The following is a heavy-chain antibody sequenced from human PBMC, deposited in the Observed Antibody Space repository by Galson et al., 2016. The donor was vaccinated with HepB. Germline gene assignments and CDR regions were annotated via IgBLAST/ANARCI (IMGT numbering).Heavy chain of an antibody. J-gene: IGHJ3*02. CDR3: ARVGGYCNSTSCYIGITFDI. CDR1: GYTFTSYD. V-gene: IGHV1-8*01. Sequence: SVKVSCKVSGYTFTSYDIHWVRQATGQGLEWMGWMNPNNGDTGYAQKFQGRVSMTRTTSISTAYMELGSLRSDDTAVYYCARVGGYCNSTSCYIGITFDIWGLGTLVTVSS. D-gene: IGHD2-2*02. CDR2: MNPNNGDT.